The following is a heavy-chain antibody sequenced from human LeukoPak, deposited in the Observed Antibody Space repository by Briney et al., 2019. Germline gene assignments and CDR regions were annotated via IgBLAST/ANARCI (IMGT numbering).Heavy chain of an antibody. J-gene: IGHJ5*02. CDR3: AXVPPLTPRTYCYDSSGYFWFDP. CDR2: INPNSGGT. CDR1: GYTFTGYY. V-gene: IGHV1-2*02. D-gene: IGHD3-22*01. Sequence: ASVKVSCKASGYTFTGYYMHWVRQAPGQGLEWMGWINPNSGGTNYAQKFQGRVTMTRDTSISTAYMELSRLRSDDTAVYYCAXVPPLTPRTYCYDSSGYFWFDPWGQGTLVTVSS.